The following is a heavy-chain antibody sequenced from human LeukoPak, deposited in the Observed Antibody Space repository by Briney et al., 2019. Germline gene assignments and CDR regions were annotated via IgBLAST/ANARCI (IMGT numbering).Heavy chain of an antibody. CDR1: GYTFTGYY. CDR3: ARYTSGRLNPGFYHSYMDV. CDR2: INPNSSGT. Sequence: ASVKVSCKASGYTFTGYYMHWVRQAPGQGLEWMGWINPNSSGTNYAQKLQGRVTMTTDTSTSTAYMELTSLRSDDTAVYYCARYTSGRLNPGFYHSYMDVWGKGTTVTVSS. V-gene: IGHV1-2*02. J-gene: IGHJ6*03. D-gene: IGHD6-19*01.